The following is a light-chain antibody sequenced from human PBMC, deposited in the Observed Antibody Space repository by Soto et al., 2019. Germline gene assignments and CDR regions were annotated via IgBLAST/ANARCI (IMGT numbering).Light chain of an antibody. V-gene: IGLV2-11*01. CDR3: CSYAGSYTFV. CDR1: GSDVGGYNY. J-gene: IGLJ1*01. Sequence: QSVLTQPRSVSGSPGQSVTISCTGTGSDVGGYNYVSWYQQHPGKAPKLMIYDVSKRPSGVPDRFSGSKSGNTASLTISGLQAEDEADYYCCSYAGSYTFVFGTGTKFTVL. CDR2: DVS.